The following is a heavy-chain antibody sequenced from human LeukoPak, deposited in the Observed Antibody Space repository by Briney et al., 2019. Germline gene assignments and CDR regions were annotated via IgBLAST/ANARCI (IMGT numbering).Heavy chain of an antibody. CDR1: GFTFSSYG. J-gene: IGHJ5*02. CDR2: ISYDGSNK. CDR3: AKDVTMVRGVINH. V-gene: IGHV3-30*18. Sequence: GGSLRLSCAASGFTFSSYGMHWVRQAPGKGLEWVAVISYDGSNKYYADSVKGRFTISRDNSKNTLYLQMNGLRAEDTAVYYCAKDVTMVRGVINHWGQGTLVTVSS. D-gene: IGHD3-10*01.